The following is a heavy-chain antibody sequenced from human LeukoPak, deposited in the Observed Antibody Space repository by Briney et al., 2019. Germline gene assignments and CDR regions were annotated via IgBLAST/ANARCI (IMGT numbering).Heavy chain of an antibody. D-gene: IGHD3-22*01. CDR2: INPSGGNT. J-gene: IGHJ4*02. CDR1: GYTFTSYY. CDR3: VLGDYYDSSGYYYSSLDY. Sequence: GASVKVSCKASGYTFTSYYMHWVRQAPGQGLEWMGIINPSGGNTSYAQKFQGRVTMTRDTSTSTVYMELSSLRSEDTAVYYCVLGDYYDSSGYYYSSLDYWGQGTLVTVSS. V-gene: IGHV1-46*01.